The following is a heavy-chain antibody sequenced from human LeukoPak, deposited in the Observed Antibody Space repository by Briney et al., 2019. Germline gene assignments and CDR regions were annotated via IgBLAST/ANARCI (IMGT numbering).Heavy chain of an antibody. CDR3: AKDSVDIVVVPVSYYDY. Sequence: GGSLRLSCAASGFTFSSYGMHWVRQAPGKGLEWVAVISYDGSNKYYADSVKGRFTISRDNSKNTLYLQMNSLRAEDTAVYYCAKDSVDIVVVPVSYYDYWGQGTLVTVSS. V-gene: IGHV3-30*18. CDR2: ISYDGSNK. J-gene: IGHJ4*02. CDR1: GFTFSSYG. D-gene: IGHD2-2*01.